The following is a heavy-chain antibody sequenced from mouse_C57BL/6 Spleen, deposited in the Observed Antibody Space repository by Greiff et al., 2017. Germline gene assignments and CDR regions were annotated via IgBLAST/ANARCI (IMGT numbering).Heavy chain of an antibody. Sequence: VESGGGLVKPGGSLKLSCAASGFTFSSYTMSWVRQTPEKRLEWVATISGGGGNTYYPDSVKGRFTISRDNAKNTLYLQMSSLRSEDTALYYCARQGTEGYFDVWGTGTTVTVSS. CDR1: GFTFSSYT. D-gene: IGHD2-14*01. J-gene: IGHJ1*03. CDR3: ARQGTEGYFDV. V-gene: IGHV5-9*01. CDR2: ISGGGGNT.